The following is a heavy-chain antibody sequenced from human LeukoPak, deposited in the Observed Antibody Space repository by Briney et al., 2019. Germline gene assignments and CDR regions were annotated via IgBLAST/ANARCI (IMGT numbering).Heavy chain of an antibody. CDR2: IHYTGIT. CDR3: ARTGGDCSSGLCYYAMDV. CDR1: GGSISGSH. V-gene: IGHV4-59*01. D-gene: IGHD2-21*02. Sequence: SETLSLTCFVSGGSISGSHWSWIRQSPGKGLEWIGYIHYTGITDYNPSLRSRLNLSIDLSKNQFSLRLSSVTAADTAVYYCARTGGDCSSGLCYYAMDVWGQGTTVTVSS. J-gene: IGHJ6*02.